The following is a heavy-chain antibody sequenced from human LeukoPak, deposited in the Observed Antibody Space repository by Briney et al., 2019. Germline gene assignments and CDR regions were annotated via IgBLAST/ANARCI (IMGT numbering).Heavy chain of an antibody. CDR1: GGSISSYY. CDR3: ARRPYYDSSGYTFVWFDP. J-gene: IGHJ5*02. CDR2: NYFTGST. Sequence: SETLSLTRTVSGGSISSYYRSWIRQPPGKGLSWIGYNYFTGSTNSNAYLKSRVTISLDTYKTQFSLKLSSVTDADTDVYYCARRPYYDSSGYTFVWFDPWGQGTLVTVSS. V-gene: IGHV4-59*01. D-gene: IGHD3-22*01.